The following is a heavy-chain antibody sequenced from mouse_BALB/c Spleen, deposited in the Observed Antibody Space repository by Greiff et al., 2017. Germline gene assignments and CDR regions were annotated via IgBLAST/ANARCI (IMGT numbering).Heavy chain of an antibody. CDR3: ARHFNGFLDY. CDR2: ISNGGGST. D-gene: IGHD2-2*01. Sequence: DVKLVESGGGLVQPGGSLKLSCAASGFTFSSYTMSWVRQTPEKRLEWVAYISNGGGSTYYPDTVKGRFTISRDNAKNTLYLQMSSLKSEDTAMYYCARHFNGFLDYWGQGTTLTVSS. V-gene: IGHV5-12-2*01. J-gene: IGHJ2*01. CDR1: GFTFSSYT.